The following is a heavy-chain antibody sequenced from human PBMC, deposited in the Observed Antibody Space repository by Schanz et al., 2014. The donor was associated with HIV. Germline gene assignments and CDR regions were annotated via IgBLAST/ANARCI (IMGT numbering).Heavy chain of an antibody. D-gene: IGHD6-19*01. Sequence: EVQLVESGGGLVQPGGSLRLSCAASGFTFSSYSMNWVRQAPGKGLEWVSVMYSDGATHYEDSVKGRFTLTRDSPKNILYLQMNNLRVDDTAVYYCARSSGWRVFDYWGQGTLVTVSS. J-gene: IGHJ4*02. CDR1: GFTFSSYS. V-gene: IGHV3-66*02. CDR2: MYSDGAT. CDR3: ARSSGWRVFDY.